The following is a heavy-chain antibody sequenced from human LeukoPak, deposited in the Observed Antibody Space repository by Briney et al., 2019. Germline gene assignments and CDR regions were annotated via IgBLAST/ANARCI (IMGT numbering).Heavy chain of an antibody. CDR1: GFTFSSYS. CDR2: ISSSSSTI. J-gene: IGHJ4*02. D-gene: IGHD6-13*01. CDR3: ARDPSAAAGTGKGDY. V-gene: IGHV3-48*04. Sequence: PGGSLRLSCAASGFTFSSYSMNWVRQAPGKGLEWVSYISSSSSTIYYADSVKGRFTISRDNAKNSLYLQMNSLRAEDTAVYYCARDPSAAAGTGKGDYWGQGTLVTVSS.